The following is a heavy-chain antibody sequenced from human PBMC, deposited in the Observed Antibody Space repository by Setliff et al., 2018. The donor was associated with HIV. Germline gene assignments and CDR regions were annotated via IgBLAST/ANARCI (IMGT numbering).Heavy chain of an antibody. CDR3: ARESQKYYDILTGFNYYYGMDV. J-gene: IGHJ6*02. Sequence: PSETLSLTCNVSGGSISGYYWSWVRQPPGKGLEWIGYIYYSGSTNYNPSLRSRVTISVDTSKNQVSLRLTSVTSADTALYYCARESQKYYDILTGFNYYYGMDVWGRGITVTVSS. CDR2: IYYSGST. CDR1: GGSISGYY. V-gene: IGHV4-59*01. D-gene: IGHD3-9*01.